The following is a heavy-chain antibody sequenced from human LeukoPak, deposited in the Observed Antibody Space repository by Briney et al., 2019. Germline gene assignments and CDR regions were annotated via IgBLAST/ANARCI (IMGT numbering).Heavy chain of an antibody. V-gene: IGHV3-21*01. CDR1: GFTFSSYR. Sequence: GGSLRLSCAASGFTFSSYRMNWVRQAPGKGLEWVSVIYSGGSTYYADSVKGRFIISRDNAKDSLFLQMNSLRPDDTAVYYCTSLRRQYYYYMDIWGKGTTVIVS. CDR2: IYSGGST. D-gene: IGHD4-11*01. J-gene: IGHJ6*03. CDR3: TSLRRQYYYYMDI.